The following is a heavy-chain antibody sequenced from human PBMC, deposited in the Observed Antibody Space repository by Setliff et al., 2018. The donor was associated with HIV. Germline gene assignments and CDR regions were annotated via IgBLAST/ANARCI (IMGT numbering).Heavy chain of an antibody. V-gene: IGHV4-61*02. D-gene: IGHD2-8*01. J-gene: IGHJ3*02. CDR3: AKDNDIHAFDI. CDR2: IYTSGSG. CDR1: GGSISSGSYY. Sequence: SETLSLTCTVSGGSISSGSYYWSWIRQPAGKGLEWIGRIYTSGSGNSNPSLKSRVTISRDNAKNTLYLQMNSLRAEDTAVYYCAKDNDIHAFDIWGQGTMVTVSS.